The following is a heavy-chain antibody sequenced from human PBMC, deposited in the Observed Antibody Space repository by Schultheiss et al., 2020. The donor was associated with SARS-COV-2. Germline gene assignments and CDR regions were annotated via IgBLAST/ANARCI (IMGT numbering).Heavy chain of an antibody. CDR2: ISYDGTEK. Sequence: GGSLRLSCAASGFTFSSFAMHWVRQAPGKGLEWVTLISYDGTEKYYAESVKGRFTISRDNSKSTLYLQMSSLRAEDTAVYYCARGVNGHFYYSSGFDYWGQGTLVTVSS. V-gene: IGHV3-30-3*01. D-gene: IGHD3-22*01. CDR3: ARGVNGHFYYSSGFDY. J-gene: IGHJ4*02. CDR1: GFTFSSFA.